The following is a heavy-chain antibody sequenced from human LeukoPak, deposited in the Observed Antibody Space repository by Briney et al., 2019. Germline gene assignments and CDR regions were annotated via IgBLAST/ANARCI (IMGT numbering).Heavy chain of an antibody. CDR2: IHTSGST. J-gene: IGHJ5*02. D-gene: IGHD3-10*01. V-gene: IGHV4-61*02. Sequence: SETLSLTCTVPGGSISSSSYYWSWIRQPAGKGLEWIGRIHTSGSTNYNPSLKSRVTMSVDTSKNQFSLKLSSVTAADTAVYYCARESNYYGSGTGWFDPWGQGTLVTVSS. CDR1: GGSISSSSYY. CDR3: ARESNYYGSGTGWFDP.